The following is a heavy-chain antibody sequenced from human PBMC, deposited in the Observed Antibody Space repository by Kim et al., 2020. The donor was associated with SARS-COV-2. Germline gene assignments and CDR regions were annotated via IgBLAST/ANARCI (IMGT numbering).Heavy chain of an antibody. D-gene: IGHD6-19*01. CDR1: GGSFSGYY. J-gene: IGHJ4*02. V-gene: IGHV4-34*01. CDR2: INHSGST. Sequence: SETLSLTCAVYGGSFSGYYWSWIRQPPGKGLEWIGEINHSGSTNYNPSLKSRVTISVDTSKNQFSLKLSSVTAADTAVYYCAGSSGWEPLGYWGQGTLVTVSS. CDR3: AGSSGWEPLGY.